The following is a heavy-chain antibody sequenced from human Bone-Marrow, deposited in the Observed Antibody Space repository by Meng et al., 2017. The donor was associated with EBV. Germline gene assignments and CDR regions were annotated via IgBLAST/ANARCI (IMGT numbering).Heavy chain of an antibody. D-gene: IGHD3-22*01. CDR2: IHHSGTT. CDR3: ARGLGGHYPTMEY. CDR1: GAPIAIGDW. J-gene: IGHJ4*02. Sequence: QVDPRTRGPERGRPSGTLPLTCAVSGAPIAIGDWWTWVRQAPGKGLEWIGEIHHSGTTNCNPSLESRVTISIDKSDNQFSLKLTSVTAADTAVYYCARGLGGHYPTMEYWGQGTLVTVSS. V-gene: IGHV4-4*02.